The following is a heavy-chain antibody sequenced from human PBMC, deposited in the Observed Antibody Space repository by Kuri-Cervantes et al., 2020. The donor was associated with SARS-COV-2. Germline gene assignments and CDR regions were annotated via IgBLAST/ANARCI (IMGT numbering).Heavy chain of an antibody. V-gene: IGHV3-11*04. CDR2: ISSSGSTI. J-gene: IGHJ3*01. D-gene: IGHD2-8*01. CDR3: ARGYCTNGVCYSRAFDV. CDR1: GFTFSDYY. Sequence: GGSLRLSCAASGFTFSDYYMSWIRQAPGKGLEWVSYISSSGSTIYYADSVKGRFTISRDNAKDSLFLQMDSLRAEDTAVYYCARGYCTNGVCYSRAFDVWGQGTKVTVSS.